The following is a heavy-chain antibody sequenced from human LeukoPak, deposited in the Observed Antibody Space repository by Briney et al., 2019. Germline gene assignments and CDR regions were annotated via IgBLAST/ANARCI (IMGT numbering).Heavy chain of an antibody. CDR2: MNPNSGNT. D-gene: IGHD3-22*01. CDR1: GYTFTSYD. J-gene: IGHJ4*02. CDR3: ARDGYYDSSGYSDTVDY. V-gene: IGHV1-8*01. Sequence: ASVKVSCKASGYTFTSYDINWVRQATGQGLEWMGWMNPNSGNTGYAQKFQGRVTMTRNTSISTAYMELRSLRSDDTAVYYCARDGYYDSSGYSDTVDYWGQGTLVTVSS.